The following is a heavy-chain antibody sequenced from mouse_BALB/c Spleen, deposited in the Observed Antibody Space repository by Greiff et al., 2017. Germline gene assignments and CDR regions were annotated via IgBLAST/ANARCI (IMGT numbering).Heavy chain of an antibody. CDR2: INSNGGST. V-gene: IGHV5-6-3*01. CDR1: GFTFSSYG. Sequence: EVKLVESGVGLVQPGGSLKLSCAASGFTFSSYGMSWVRQTPDKRLELVATINSNGGSTYYPDSVKGLFTISRDNAKNTLYLQMSSLKSEDTAMYYCARDDGNYGEYYAMDYWGQGTSVTVSS. D-gene: IGHD2-1*01. CDR3: ARDDGNYGEYYAMDY. J-gene: IGHJ4*01.